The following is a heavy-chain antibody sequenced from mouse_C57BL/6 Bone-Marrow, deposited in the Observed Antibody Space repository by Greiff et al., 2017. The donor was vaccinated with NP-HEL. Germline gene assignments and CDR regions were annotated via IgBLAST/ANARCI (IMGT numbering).Heavy chain of an antibody. V-gene: IGHV5-9-1*02. CDR2: ISSGGDYI. CDR3: TYYYGRSPGWYFDV. CDR1: GFTFSSYA. Sequence: DVHLVESGEGLVKPGGSLKLSCAASGFTFSSYAMSWVRQTPEKRLEWVAYISSGGDYIYYADTVKGRFTISRDNAGNTLYLQMSSLKSEDTAMYYCTYYYGRSPGWYFDVWGTGTTVTVSS. J-gene: IGHJ1*03. D-gene: IGHD1-1*01.